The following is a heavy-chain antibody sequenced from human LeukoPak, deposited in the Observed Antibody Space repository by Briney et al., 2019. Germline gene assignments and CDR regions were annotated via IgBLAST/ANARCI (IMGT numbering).Heavy chain of an antibody. J-gene: IGHJ5*02. V-gene: IGHV3-30*03. Sequence: GRSLRLSCAASGFTFSSYGMHWVRQAPGKGLEWVAVISYDGSNKYCADSVKGRFTISRDNSKNTLYLQMNSLRAEDTAVYYCARPVVVRGGFDPWGQGTLVTVSS. CDR1: GFTFSSYG. CDR3: ARPVVVRGGFDP. CDR2: ISYDGSNK. D-gene: IGHD2-15*01.